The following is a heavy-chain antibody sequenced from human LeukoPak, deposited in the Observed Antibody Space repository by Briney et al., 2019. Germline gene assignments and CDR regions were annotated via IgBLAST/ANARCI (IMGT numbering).Heavy chain of an antibody. CDR3: ARRTPITDSGSYYEFYDY. D-gene: IGHD1-26*01. CDR2: IYPGDSDT. V-gene: IGHV5-51*01. Sequence: GESLKISCKGSGHSFTSYWIGWVRQMPGKGLEWMGIIYPGDSDTRYSPSFQGQVTISADKSISTAYLQWSSLKASDTAMYYCARRTPITDSGSYYEFYDYWGQGTLVTVSS. CDR1: GHSFTSYW. J-gene: IGHJ4*02.